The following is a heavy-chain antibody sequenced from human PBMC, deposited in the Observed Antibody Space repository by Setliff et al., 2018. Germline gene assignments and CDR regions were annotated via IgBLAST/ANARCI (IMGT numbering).Heavy chain of an antibody. J-gene: IGHJ3*02. Sequence: RLSCAASGFTFSSYWMSWVRQAPGKGLEWVANIKQDGSEKYYVDSVKGRFTISRDNAKNSLYLQMNSLRAEDTAVYYCARDRGRYNWNYGVKAFDIWGQGTMVTVSS. V-gene: IGHV3-7*01. CDR3: ARDRGRYNWNYGVKAFDI. D-gene: IGHD1-7*01. CDR1: GFTFSSYW. CDR2: IKQDGSEK.